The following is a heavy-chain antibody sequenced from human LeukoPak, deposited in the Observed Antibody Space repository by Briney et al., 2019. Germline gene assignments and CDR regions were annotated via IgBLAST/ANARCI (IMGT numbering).Heavy chain of an antibody. CDR1: GYSISSGYC. D-gene: IGHD2-2*01. CDR2: IYHSGST. V-gene: IGHV4-38-2*02. J-gene: IGHJ5*02. CDR3: ARDDIVVVPAAILYNWFDP. Sequence: SETLSLTCTVSGYSISSGYCWGWIRQPPGKGLEWIGSIYHSGSTYYNPSLKSRVTISVDTSKNQFSLKLSSVTAADTAVYYCARDDIVVVPAAILYNWFDPWGQGTLVTVSS.